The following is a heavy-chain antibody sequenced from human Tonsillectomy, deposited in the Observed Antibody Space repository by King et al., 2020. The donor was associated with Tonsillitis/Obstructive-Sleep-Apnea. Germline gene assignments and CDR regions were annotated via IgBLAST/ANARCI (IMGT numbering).Heavy chain of an antibody. CDR3: ARWYKWNPRRHDAFDI. J-gene: IGHJ3*02. CDR1: GYSFTSYW. CDR2: IYPGDSDT. D-gene: IGHD1-20*01. Sequence: VQLVESGAEVKKPGESLKISCKGSGYSFTSYWIGWVRQMPGKGLEWMGIIYPGDSDTRYSPSFQGQVTISADKSISTAYLQWSSLKASDTAMYYCARWYKWNPRRHDAFDIWGQGTMVTVSS. V-gene: IGHV5-51*03.